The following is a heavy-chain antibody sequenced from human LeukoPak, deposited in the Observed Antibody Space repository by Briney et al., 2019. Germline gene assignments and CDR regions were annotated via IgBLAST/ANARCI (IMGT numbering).Heavy chain of an antibody. Sequence: GGSLRLSCAASGFTFSSYAMHWVRQAPGKGLEWVAVISYDGSNKYYADSVKGRFTISRDNSKNTLYLQMNSLRAEDTAVYYCARDLGITIFGVVHYYGMDVWAKGPRSPSP. CDR2: ISYDGSNK. J-gene: IGHJ6*02. V-gene: IGHV3-30-3*01. D-gene: IGHD3-3*01. CDR3: ARDLGITIFGVVHYYGMDV. CDR1: GFTFSSYA.